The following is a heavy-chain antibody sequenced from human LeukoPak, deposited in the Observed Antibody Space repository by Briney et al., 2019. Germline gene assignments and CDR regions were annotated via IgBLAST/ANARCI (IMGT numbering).Heavy chain of an antibody. D-gene: IGHD2-15*01. CDR2: ISGSGGST. Sequence: QTGGSLRLSCAASGFTFSSYAMSWVRLAPGKGLEWVSAISGSGGSTYYADSVKGRFTISRDNSKNTLYLQMNSLRAEDTAVYYCAKDGVVVAAYFFDYWGQGTLVTVSS. CDR1: GFTFSSYA. V-gene: IGHV3-23*01. CDR3: AKDGVVVAAYFFDY. J-gene: IGHJ4*02.